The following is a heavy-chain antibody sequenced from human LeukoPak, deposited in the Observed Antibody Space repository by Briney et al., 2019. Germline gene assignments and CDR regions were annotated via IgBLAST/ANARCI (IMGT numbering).Heavy chain of an antibody. CDR1: GFTFSDYY. Sequence: GGSLRLSCAASGFTFSDYYMSWIRQAPGKGLEWVSYISSSSSYTNYADSVKGRFTISRDNAKNSLYLQMNSLRAEDTAVYYCARIGGYYSLDYWGQGTPVTVSS. V-gene: IGHV3-11*06. CDR3: ARIGGYYSLDY. D-gene: IGHD3-22*01. CDR2: ISSSSSYT. J-gene: IGHJ4*02.